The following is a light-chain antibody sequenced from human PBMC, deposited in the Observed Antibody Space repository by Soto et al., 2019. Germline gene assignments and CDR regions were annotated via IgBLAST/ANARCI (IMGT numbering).Light chain of an antibody. CDR1: QNVYNN. CDR3: QQCRNWPLT. CDR2: DAS. J-gene: IGKJ4*02. V-gene: IGKV3-15*01. Sequence: EIVMTQSPATLSVSPGEGATLSCKASQNVYNNLAWYQQRPGQPPRLLIYDASTRATGISARFSGSGYGTEFTIATSSPKSEDVEVFFCQQCRNWPLTFGGGTKVEIK.